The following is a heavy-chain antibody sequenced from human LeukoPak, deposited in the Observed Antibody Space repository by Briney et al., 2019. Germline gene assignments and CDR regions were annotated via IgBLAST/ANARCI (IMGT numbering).Heavy chain of an antibody. CDR1: GGTFSSYA. Sequence: ASVKVSCKASGGTFSSYAISWVRQAPGQGLEWMGGIIPIFGTANYAQKFQGRVTITRDTSKSTAYMELSSLSPDDTAVYYCARNLYGTGDFDYWGQGTLVTVSS. D-gene: IGHD7-27*01. CDR3: ARNLYGTGDFDY. V-gene: IGHV1-69*05. CDR2: IIPIFGTA. J-gene: IGHJ4*02.